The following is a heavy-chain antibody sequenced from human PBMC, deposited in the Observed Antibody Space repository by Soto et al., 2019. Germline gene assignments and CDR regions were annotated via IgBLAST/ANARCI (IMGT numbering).Heavy chain of an antibody. D-gene: IGHD4-17*01. J-gene: IGHJ6*02. CDR1: GFTFSTYA. V-gene: IGHV3-23*01. CDR2: ITGSGGST. CDR3: AKILQLGDYAYYYYGMDV. Sequence: HPGGSLRLSCAASGFTFSTYAMIWVRQAPGKGLEWVSVITGSGGSTYYADSVKGRFTISRDTSKNTLFLQMNSLRAEDTAVYYCAKILQLGDYAYYYYGMDVWGQGTTVTVSS.